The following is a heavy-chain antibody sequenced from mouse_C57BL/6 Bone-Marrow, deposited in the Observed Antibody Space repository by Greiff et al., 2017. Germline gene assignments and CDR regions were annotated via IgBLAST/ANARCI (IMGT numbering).Heavy chain of an antibody. D-gene: IGHD2-1*01. CDR1: GYTFTNYW. J-gene: IGHJ3*01. Sequence: VQLQQSGAELVRPGTSVKMSCKASGYTFTNYWIGWAKQRPGHGLEWIGDIYPGGGYTNYHEKLQGKATLTADKSSSTAYMQFSSLTSEDSAIYYCARHGNYSAWFAYWGQGTLVTVSA. CDR2: IYPGGGYT. CDR3: ARHGNYSAWFAY. V-gene: IGHV1-63*01.